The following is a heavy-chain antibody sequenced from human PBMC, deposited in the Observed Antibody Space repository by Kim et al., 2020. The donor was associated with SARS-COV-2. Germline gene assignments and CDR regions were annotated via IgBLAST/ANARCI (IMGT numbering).Heavy chain of an antibody. CDR1: GFTFSKYC. Sequence: GGSLRLSCAASGFTFSKYCMNWVRQAPGKGLEWVAGIKHDGSNEYYASSVKGRFTISRDNAKNTLFLQMNILRADDTAVYYYARADNDSGTGYYWGQ. J-gene: IGHJ4*02. V-gene: IGHV3-30*04. D-gene: IGHD3-9*01. CDR3: ARADNDSGTGYY. CDR2: IKHDGSNE.